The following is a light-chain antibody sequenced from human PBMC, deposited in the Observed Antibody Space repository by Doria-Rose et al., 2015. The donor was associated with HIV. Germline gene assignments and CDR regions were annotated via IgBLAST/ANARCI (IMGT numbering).Light chain of an antibody. CDR2: WAS. CDR3: RQYYDTPS. Sequence: VLTQPPESLGMSLGERATLNCKSNQSLLYTSKNYLAWYQQKPGQPPQLLIYWASTRQSGVPARFSGSGSGTDFTLTISSLEAEDVAVYYCRQYYDTPSFGPGTTVDIK. J-gene: IGKJ3*01. V-gene: IGKV4-1*01. CDR1: QSLLYTSKNY.